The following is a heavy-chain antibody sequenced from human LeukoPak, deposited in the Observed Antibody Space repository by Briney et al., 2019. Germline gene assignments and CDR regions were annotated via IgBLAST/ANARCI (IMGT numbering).Heavy chain of an antibody. V-gene: IGHV3-66*01. CDR2: IYSGGST. Sequence: GGSLRLSCAASGFTVSSNYMSWVRQAPGKGLEWVSVIYSGGSTYYADSVKGRFTISRDNSKNTLYLQMNSLRAEDTAVYYCARDRAGYCSSTSCYGRYYYYYYMDLWGKGTPVTIS. CDR1: GFTVSSNY. D-gene: IGHD2-2*01. CDR3: ARDRAGYCSSTSCYGRYYYYYYMDL. J-gene: IGHJ6*03.